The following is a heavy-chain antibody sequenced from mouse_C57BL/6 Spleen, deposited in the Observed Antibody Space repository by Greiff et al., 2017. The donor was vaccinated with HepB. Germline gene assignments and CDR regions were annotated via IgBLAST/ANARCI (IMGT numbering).Heavy chain of an antibody. Sequence: EVKLQESGPGLVKPSQSLSLTCSVTGYSITSGYYWNWIRQFPGNKLEWMGYISYDGSNNYNPSLKNRISITRDTSKNQFFLKLNSVTTEDTATYYCARDRDDYPFAYWGQGTLVTVSA. J-gene: IGHJ3*01. D-gene: IGHD2-4*01. V-gene: IGHV3-6*01. CDR1: GYSITSGYY. CDR2: ISYDGSN. CDR3: ARDRDDYPFAY.